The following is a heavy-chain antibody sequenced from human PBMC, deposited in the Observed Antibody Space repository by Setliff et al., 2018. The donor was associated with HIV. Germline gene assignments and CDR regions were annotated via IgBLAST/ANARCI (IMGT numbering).Heavy chain of an antibody. CDR1: GGAFSGYA. J-gene: IGHJ3*02. CDR2: LIPILGIA. D-gene: IGHD3-22*01. CDR3: AKGYYHDSRGYPTGPAFDI. V-gene: IGHV1-69*10. Sequence: SVKVSCKASGGAFSGYALGWVRQAPGQGLEWMGGLIPILGIAQYAQKFHGRVTISADTSTTTAYLEVSSLRSEDTAVYYCAKGYYHDSRGYPTGPAFDIWGQGTMVTVS.